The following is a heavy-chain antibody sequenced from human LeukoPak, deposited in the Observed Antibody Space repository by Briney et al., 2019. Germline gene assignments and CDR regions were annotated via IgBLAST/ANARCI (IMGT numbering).Heavy chain of an antibody. CDR3: AKGPDHDYIWGTYRYLDY. CDR2: IRYDGSNK. J-gene: IGHJ4*02. CDR1: GFTFNSYG. V-gene: IGHV3-30*02. D-gene: IGHD3-16*02. Sequence: GGSLRLSCAASGFTFNSYGMHWVRQAPGRRLEWVTFIRYDGSNKYYADSVKGRFTISRDNSKNTLYLQMNSLRAEDTAVYYCAKGPDHDYIWGTYRYLDYWGQGTLVTVSS.